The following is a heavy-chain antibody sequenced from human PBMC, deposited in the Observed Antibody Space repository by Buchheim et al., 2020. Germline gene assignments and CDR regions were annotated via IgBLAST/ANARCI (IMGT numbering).Heavy chain of an antibody. CDR2: ISGRTGRT. Sequence: EVQLLDSGGGLIERGGSLRLSCAASGFTFSNYAMNYVRQAPGKGLEWVSSISGRTGRTYYADSVKGRFTISRDNSKNTLYLQLNSLRAEDTAVYYCARGQPSGWDLAGYFDSWGQGTL. V-gene: IGHV3-23*01. CDR1: GFTFSNYA. J-gene: IGHJ4*02. D-gene: IGHD1-26*01. CDR3: ARGQPSGWDLAGYFDS.